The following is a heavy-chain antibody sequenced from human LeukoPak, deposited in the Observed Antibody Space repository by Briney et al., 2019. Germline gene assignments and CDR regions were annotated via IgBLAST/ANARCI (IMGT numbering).Heavy chain of an antibody. D-gene: IGHD1-1*01. CDR2: ISFDGSNE. Sequence: QPGGSLRLSCAVSGFPFSNYDMHWVRQAPGKGLEWVAAISFDGSNEYYADFVRGRFTISRDNSKNTLYLQMSSLRGDDEAVYYCARDPPAAATGNYYGMDVWGQGTTVTVS. V-gene: IGHV3-30*04. CDR3: ARDPPAAATGNYYGMDV. J-gene: IGHJ6*02. CDR1: GFPFSNYD.